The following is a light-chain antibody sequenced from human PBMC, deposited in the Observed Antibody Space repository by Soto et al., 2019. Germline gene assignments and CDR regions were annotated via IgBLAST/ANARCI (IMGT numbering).Light chain of an antibody. CDR1: QSVSSSS. Sequence: VLTQSPGTLSLSPGEKATLSCRASQSVSSSSLAWYQQKPGQAPRLLLYDTSNRATGIPVRFSGGGSGTDFTLTISRLEPEHSAVYYCQQYGGSPLLTFGQGTRLEIK. J-gene: IGKJ5*01. CDR3: QQYGGSPLLT. CDR2: DTS. V-gene: IGKV3-20*01.